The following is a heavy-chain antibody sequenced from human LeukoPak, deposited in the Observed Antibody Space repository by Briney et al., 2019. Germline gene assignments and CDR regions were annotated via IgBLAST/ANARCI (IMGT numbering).Heavy chain of an antibody. V-gene: IGHV3-30*01. Sequence: GRSLRLSCAASGFTFSSYAMHWVRQAPGKGLEWVAVISYDGSNKYYADSVKGRFTISRDNSKNTLYLQMNSLRAGDTAVYYCARDPNPRGTGTFDYWGQGTLVTVSS. CDR3: ARDPNPRGTGTFDY. CDR1: GFTFSSYA. J-gene: IGHJ4*02. CDR2: ISYDGSNK. D-gene: IGHD1-1*01.